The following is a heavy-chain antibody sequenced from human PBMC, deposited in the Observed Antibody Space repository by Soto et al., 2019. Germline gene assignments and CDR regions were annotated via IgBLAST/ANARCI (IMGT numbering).Heavy chain of an antibody. CDR3: AKEMHAYVWRSYRYEYFQH. Sequence: QVQLVQSGAEVKKPGSSVKVSCKASGGTFSSYAISWVRQAPGQGLEWMGGIIPIFGTANYAQKFQGRVTITAYESTSTAYRERRSLRSEHTAVYYCAKEMHAYVWRSYRYEYFQHWGQGTLVTVSS. V-gene: IGHV1-69*01. D-gene: IGHD3-16*02. CDR1: GGTFSSYA. CDR2: IIPIFGTA. J-gene: IGHJ1*01.